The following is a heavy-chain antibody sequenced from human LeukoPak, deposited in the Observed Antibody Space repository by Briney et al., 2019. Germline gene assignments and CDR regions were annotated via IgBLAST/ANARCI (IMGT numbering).Heavy chain of an antibody. CDR2: ISYDGSNK. Sequence: GSLRFSCIISKFTFRSYWMSWVRQAPGKGLEWVAVISYDGSNKYYADSVKGRFTISRDNSKNTLYLQMNSLRAEDTAVYYCAREDYGDYSGSFDPWGQGTLVTVSS. D-gene: IGHD4-17*01. V-gene: IGHV3-30-3*01. CDR1: KFTFRSYW. CDR3: AREDYGDYSGSFDP. J-gene: IGHJ5*02.